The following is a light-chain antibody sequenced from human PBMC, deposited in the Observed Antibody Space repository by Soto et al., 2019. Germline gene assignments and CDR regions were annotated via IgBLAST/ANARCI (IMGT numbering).Light chain of an antibody. CDR3: GTWDSSLSAVV. CDR1: SSNIGNDY. CDR2: DNN. Sequence: QSVLTQPPSVSAAPGQKVTISCSGSSSNIGNDYVSWYQQLPGTAPKLLIYDNNQRPLGIPDRFSGSKSGTSATLGITGLQAGDEADYYCGTWDSSLSAVVFGGGTKLTV. J-gene: IGLJ2*01. V-gene: IGLV1-51*01.